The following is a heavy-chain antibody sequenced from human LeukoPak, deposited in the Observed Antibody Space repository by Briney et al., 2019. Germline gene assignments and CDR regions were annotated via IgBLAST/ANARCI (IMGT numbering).Heavy chain of an antibody. CDR2: INHSGST. Sequence: SETLSLTCAVYGGSFSGYYWSWIRQPLGKGLEWIGEINHSGSTNYNPSLKSRVTISVDTSKNQFSLKLSSVTAADTAVYYCARESLVRGVIINANWFDPWGQGTLVTVSS. CDR1: GGSFSGYY. D-gene: IGHD3-10*01. V-gene: IGHV4-34*01. J-gene: IGHJ5*02. CDR3: ARESLVRGVIINANWFDP.